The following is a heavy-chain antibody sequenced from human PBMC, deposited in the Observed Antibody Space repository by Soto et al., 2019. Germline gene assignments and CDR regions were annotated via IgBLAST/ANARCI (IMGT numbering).Heavy chain of an antibody. CDR2: IYYSGSS. J-gene: IGHJ5*02. CDR3: ARYYFDIGGYSNWFDP. Sequence: PSETLSLTCTVSGGSISSYYWSWIRQPPGKGLEWIGYIYYSGSSNYNPSLKSRVTISVDTSKNQFSLKLSSVTAADTAVYYCARYYFDIGGYSNWFDPWGQGTLVTVSS. V-gene: IGHV4-59*12. CDR1: GGSISSYY. D-gene: IGHD3-22*01.